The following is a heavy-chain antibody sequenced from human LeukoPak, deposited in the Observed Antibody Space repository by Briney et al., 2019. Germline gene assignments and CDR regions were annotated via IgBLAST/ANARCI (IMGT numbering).Heavy chain of an antibody. Sequence: SGPTLVKPTQTLTLTCTFSGFSLSTSGAGVGWIRQPPGKALEWLALIYWDDDKRYSPSLKTRLTISKDTSKNQVVLTMTNMDPVDTATYYCARRIAAAFYQGHDAFDIWGQGTMVAVSS. V-gene: IGHV2-5*02. CDR3: ARRIAAAFYQGHDAFDI. J-gene: IGHJ3*02. D-gene: IGHD6-13*01. CDR2: IYWDDDK. CDR1: GFSLSTSGAG.